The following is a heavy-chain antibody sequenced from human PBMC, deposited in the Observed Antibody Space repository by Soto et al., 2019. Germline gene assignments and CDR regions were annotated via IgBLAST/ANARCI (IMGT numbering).Heavy chain of an antibody. J-gene: IGHJ5*01. D-gene: IGHD6-13*01. CDR3: ARQTTYSSTWCDY. Sequence: PSETLSLTCTVSGGSISNYYWTWIRQPAGKGLEWIGRIYSSGSTNYNPSLKSRVTMSVDTSKNQFSLKLSSVTAADTALYYCARQTTYSSTWCDYWGHGTLVT. CDR1: GGSISNYY. CDR2: IYSSGST. V-gene: IGHV4-4*07.